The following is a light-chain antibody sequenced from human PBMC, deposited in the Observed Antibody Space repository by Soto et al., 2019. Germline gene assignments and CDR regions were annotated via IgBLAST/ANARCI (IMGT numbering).Light chain of an antibody. V-gene: IGKV3-11*01. Sequence: EIVLTQSPATLSLSPGERATLSCRASRSIGTYLDRYQLKPGQAPRLLMYGESNRATCIPARFSGSGSATAFNLTISSLEPADLAVYYCPQRSNWRFTFGPGTKVDIK. CDR1: RSIGTY. J-gene: IGKJ3*01. CDR3: PQRSNWRFT. CDR2: GES.